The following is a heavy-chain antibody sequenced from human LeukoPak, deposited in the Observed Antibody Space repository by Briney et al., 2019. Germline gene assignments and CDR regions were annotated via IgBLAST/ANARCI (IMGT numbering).Heavy chain of an antibody. CDR3: ARAYCSGGSCYRSFDY. Sequence: GGSLRLSCAASGFTFSSYSMNWVRQAPGKGLEWVSSISSSSSYIYYADSVKGRFTISRDNAKNSLYLQMNSLRAEDTAVYYCARAYCSGGSCYRSFDYWGQGTLVTVSS. D-gene: IGHD2-15*01. CDR1: GFTFSSYS. CDR2: ISSSSSYI. J-gene: IGHJ4*02. V-gene: IGHV3-21*01.